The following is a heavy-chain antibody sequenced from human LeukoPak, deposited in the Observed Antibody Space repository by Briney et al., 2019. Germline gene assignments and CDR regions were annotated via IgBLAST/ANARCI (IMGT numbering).Heavy chain of an antibody. CDR1: GFTFSSYG. CDR3: AKGNWEYYYDSSGYYAFDY. Sequence: GGSLRLSCAASGFTFSSYGMHWVRQAPGKGLEWVAVISYDGSNKYYADSVKGRFTISRDNSKNTLYLQMNSLRAEDTAVYYCAKGNWEYYYDSSGYYAFDYWGQGTLVTVSS. J-gene: IGHJ4*02. D-gene: IGHD3-22*01. V-gene: IGHV3-30*18. CDR2: ISYDGSNK.